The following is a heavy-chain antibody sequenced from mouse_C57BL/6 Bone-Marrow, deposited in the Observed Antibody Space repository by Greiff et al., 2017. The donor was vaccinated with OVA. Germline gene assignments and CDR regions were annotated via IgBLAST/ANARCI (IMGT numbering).Heavy chain of an antibody. V-gene: IGHV5-17*01. Sequence: EVQLVESGGGLVKPGGSLKLSCAASGFTFSDYGMHWVRQAPEKGLEWVAYISSGSSTIYYADTVKGRFTISRDNAKNTLFLQMTSLRSEDTAMYYCERPGDYDGFACWGQGTLVTVAA. CDR2: ISSGSSTI. CDR3: ERPGDYDGFAC. CDR1: GFTFSDYG. J-gene: IGHJ3*01. D-gene: IGHD2-4*01.